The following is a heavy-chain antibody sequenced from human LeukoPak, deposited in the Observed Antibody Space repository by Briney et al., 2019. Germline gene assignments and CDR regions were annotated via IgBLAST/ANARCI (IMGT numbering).Heavy chain of an antibody. CDR1: EFTFSSYA. D-gene: IGHD6-13*01. J-gene: IGHJ5*02. CDR3: ARHPKSRIAAADNWFDP. CDR2: IYYSGST. V-gene: IGHV4-59*08. Sequence: SGGSLRLSCAAFEFTFSSYAMGWIRQPPGKGLEWIGYIYYSGSTNYNPSLKSRVTISVDTSKNQFSLKLSSVTAADTAVYYCARHPKSRIAAADNWFDPWGQGTLVTVSS.